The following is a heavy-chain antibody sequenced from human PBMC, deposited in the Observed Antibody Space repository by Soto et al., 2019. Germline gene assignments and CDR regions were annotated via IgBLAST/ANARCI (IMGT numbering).Heavy chain of an antibody. CDR2: IYYSGTT. CDR3: ASNLDYGVDPLWSY. CDR1: GDSISSSTYY. J-gene: IGHJ4*02. D-gene: IGHD4-17*01. V-gene: IGHV4-39*01. Sequence: PSETLSLTCTVSGDSISSSTYYWGWIRQPPGKGLEWIGNIYYSGTTYHNPSLKSRATISVDTSKNQFSLKLSSVTAADTAVYYCASNLDYGVDPLWSYWGQGTLVTVS.